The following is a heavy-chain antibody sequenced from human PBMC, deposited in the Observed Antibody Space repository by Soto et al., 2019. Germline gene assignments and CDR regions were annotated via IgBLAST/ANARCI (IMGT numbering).Heavy chain of an antibody. V-gene: IGHV3-30*18. CDR3: AKEGPGGIAAAGRNYFDY. D-gene: IGHD6-13*01. J-gene: IGHJ4*02. Sequence: GGSLRLSCAASGFTFSSYGMHWVRQAPGKGLEWVAVISYDGSNKYYADSVKGRFTISRDNSNNTLYLQMNSLRAEDTAVYYCAKEGPGGIAAAGRNYFDYWGQGTLVTVSS. CDR2: ISYDGSNK. CDR1: GFTFSSYG.